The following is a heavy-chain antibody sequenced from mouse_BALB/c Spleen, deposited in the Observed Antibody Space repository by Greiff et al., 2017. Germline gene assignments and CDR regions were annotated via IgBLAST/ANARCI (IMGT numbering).Heavy chain of an antibody. CDR3: ARGYYGNYLYY. Sequence: EVKLVESGGGLVQPGGSRKLSCAASGFTFSSFGMHWVRQAPEKGLEWVAYISSGSSTIYYADTVKGRFTISRDNPKNTLFLQMTSLRSEDTAMYYCARGYYGNYLYYWGQGTTLTVSS. CDR2: ISSGSSTI. V-gene: IGHV5-17*02. J-gene: IGHJ2*01. D-gene: IGHD2-1*01. CDR1: GFTFSSFG.